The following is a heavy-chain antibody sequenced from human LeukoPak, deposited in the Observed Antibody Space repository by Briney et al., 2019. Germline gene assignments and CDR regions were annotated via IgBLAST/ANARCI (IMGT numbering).Heavy chain of an antibody. CDR1: GFTFSSNG. Sequence: QTGGSLRLSCAASGFTFSSNGMNWVRQAPGKGLEWVSYISATGGTIYYADSVKGRFTISRDNAKNSLYLQMNSLRVEDTAMYFCARDPNGDYIGTFDMWGRGTMVSVSS. V-gene: IGHV3-48*04. D-gene: IGHD4-17*01. CDR2: ISATGGTI. CDR3: ARDPNGDYIGTFDM. J-gene: IGHJ3*02.